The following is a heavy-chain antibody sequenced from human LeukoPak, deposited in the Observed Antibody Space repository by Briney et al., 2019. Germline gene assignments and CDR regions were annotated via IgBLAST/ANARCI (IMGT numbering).Heavy chain of an antibody. CDR2: ISGSGGST. J-gene: IGHJ3*02. CDR3: AKDRHSSSWYKGGAFDI. V-gene: IGHV3-23*01. CDR1: GFTFSSYA. Sequence: GGSLRLSCAASGFTFSSYAMSWVRQAPGKGLEWVSAISGSGGSTYYADSVKGRFTISRDNSKNTLYLQMNSLRAEDTAVYYCAKDRHSSSWYKGGAFDIWGQGTMVTVSS. D-gene: IGHD6-13*01.